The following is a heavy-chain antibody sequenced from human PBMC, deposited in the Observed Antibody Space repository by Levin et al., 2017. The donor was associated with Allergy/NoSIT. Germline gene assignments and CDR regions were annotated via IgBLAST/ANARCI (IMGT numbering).Heavy chain of an antibody. V-gene: IGHV1-8*01. D-gene: IGHD4-23*01. CDR3: ARDYGGNSGWFDP. CDR1: GYTFTSYD. Sequence: RGESLKISCKASGYTFTSYDINWVRQATGQGLEWMGWMSPDSGNTGYAQKFQGRVTMTRDTSRSTAYMELSSLRSEDTAVYYCARDYGGNSGWFDPWGQGTLVTVSS. CDR2: MSPDSGNT. J-gene: IGHJ5*02.